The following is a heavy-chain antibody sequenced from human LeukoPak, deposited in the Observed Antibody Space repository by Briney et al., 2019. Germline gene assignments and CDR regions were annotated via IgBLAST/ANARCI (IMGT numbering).Heavy chain of an antibody. CDR2: ISGSGGST. CDR3: ARDRRDYGDSRFDY. D-gene: IGHD4-17*01. CDR1: GFTFSSYA. V-gene: IGHV3-23*01. Sequence: QAGGSLRLSCAASGFTFSSYAMSWVRQAPGKGLEWVSAISGSGGSTYYADSVKGRFTISRDNSKNTLYLQMNSLRAEDTAVYYCARDRRDYGDSRFDYWGQGTLVTVSS. J-gene: IGHJ4*02.